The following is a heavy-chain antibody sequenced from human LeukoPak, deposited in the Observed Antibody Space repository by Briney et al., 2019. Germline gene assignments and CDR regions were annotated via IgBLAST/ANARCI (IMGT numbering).Heavy chain of an antibody. CDR2: IYYSGST. V-gene: IGHV4-59*01. CDR1: GFTFSSYD. Sequence: GSLRLSCAASGFTFSSYDMSWIRQAPGKGLEWIGYIYYSGSTNYNPSLKSRVTISVDTSKNQFSLKLSSVTAADTAVYYCARGIFYRSSSCYFDFWGQGTLVTVSS. CDR3: ARGIFYRSSSCYFDF. J-gene: IGHJ4*02. D-gene: IGHD6-6*01.